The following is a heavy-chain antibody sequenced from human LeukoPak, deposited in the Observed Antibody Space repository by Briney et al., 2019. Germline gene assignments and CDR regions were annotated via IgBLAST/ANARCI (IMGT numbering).Heavy chain of an antibody. J-gene: IGHJ6*04. Sequence: PSETLSLTCTVSGGSISSYYWSWIRQPPGKGLEWIGYIYYSGSTNYNPSLKSRVTISVDTSKNQFSLKLSSVTAADTAVYYCARVEAMVRGVDVWGKGTTVTVSS. CDR1: GGSISSYY. CDR3: ARVEAMVRGVDV. D-gene: IGHD3-10*01. CDR2: IYYSGST. V-gene: IGHV4-59*12.